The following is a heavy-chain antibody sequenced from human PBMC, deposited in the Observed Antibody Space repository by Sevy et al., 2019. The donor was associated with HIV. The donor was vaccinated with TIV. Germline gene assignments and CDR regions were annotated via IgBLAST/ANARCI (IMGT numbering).Heavy chain of an antibody. CDR1: GFTFSSYS. CDR2: ISSSSSYI. CDR3: ARGGPRADIVVVPAARSGFVPDY. J-gene: IGHJ4*02. Sequence: GGSLRLSCAASGFTFSSYSMNWVRQAPGKGLEWVSSISSSSSYIYYADSVKGRFTISRDNAKNSLYLQMNSLRAEDTAVYDCARGGPRADIVVVPAARSGFVPDYWGQGTLVTVSS. V-gene: IGHV3-21*01. D-gene: IGHD2-2*01.